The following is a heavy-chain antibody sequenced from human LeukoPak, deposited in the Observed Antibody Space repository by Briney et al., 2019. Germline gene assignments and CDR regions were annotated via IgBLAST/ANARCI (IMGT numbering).Heavy chain of an antibody. D-gene: IGHD3-10*01. CDR3: ARGRGGLLWFGELNS. CDR1: GFTFSSYW. J-gene: IGHJ4*02. Sequence: QPGGSLRLSCAASGFTFSSYWMNWVRQAPGERPEWVANIKQEGSEKYYVDSVKGRFTISRDNANNSLYLQMNSLRAEDTAVYYCARGRGGLLWFGELNSWGQGTLVSVSS. CDR2: IKQEGSEK. V-gene: IGHV3-7*01.